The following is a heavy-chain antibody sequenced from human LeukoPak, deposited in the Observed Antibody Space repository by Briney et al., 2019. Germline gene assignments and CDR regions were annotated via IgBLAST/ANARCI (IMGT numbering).Heavy chain of an antibody. CDR1: GGSISSYY. CDR3: ARGGYSGYE. J-gene: IGHJ4*02. Sequence: KPSETLSLTCTVSGGSISSYYWSWIRQPPGKGLEWIGYIYYSGSTYYNPSLKSRVTISVDTSKNQFSLKLSSVTAADAAVYYCARGGYSGYEWGQGTLVTVSS. V-gene: IGHV4-30-4*01. D-gene: IGHD5-12*01. CDR2: IYYSGST.